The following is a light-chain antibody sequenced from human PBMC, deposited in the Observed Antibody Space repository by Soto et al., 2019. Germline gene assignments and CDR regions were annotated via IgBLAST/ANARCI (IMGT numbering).Light chain of an antibody. CDR2: AAS. CDR3: QQYYSCPLT. J-gene: IGKJ4*01. V-gene: IGKV1-39*01. Sequence: DIQITQSPSSLSASVGDRVTITCRASQSISSYLNWYQQKPGKAPKLLIYAASSLQSGVPSRFSGSGSGTDFTLTISSLQPEDFATYYCQQYYSCPLTFGGGTKVDIK. CDR1: QSISSY.